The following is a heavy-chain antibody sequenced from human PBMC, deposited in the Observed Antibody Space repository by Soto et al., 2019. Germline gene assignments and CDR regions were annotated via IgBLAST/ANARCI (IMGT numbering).Heavy chain of an antibody. CDR1: GGSISSNNW. CDR2: FHHSEST. Sequence: QVQLQESGPGLVKPSGTLSLTCAISGGSISSNNWWTWVRQSPGKGLEWIGEFHHSESTNYNPSLNSRVTISVDKSKNQFSLKLTSVTAADTADYYCARTSYYDSTGYYNMDVWGQGTTVTVSS. J-gene: IGHJ6*02. CDR3: ARTSYYDSTGYYNMDV. D-gene: IGHD3-22*01. V-gene: IGHV4-4*02.